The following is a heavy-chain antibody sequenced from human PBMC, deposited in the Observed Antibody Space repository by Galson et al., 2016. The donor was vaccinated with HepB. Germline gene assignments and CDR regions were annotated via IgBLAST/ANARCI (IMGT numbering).Heavy chain of an antibody. D-gene: IGHD3-16*02. CDR2: IKSKRDGGAT. CDR1: GFSFNVAW. V-gene: IGHV3-15*07. J-gene: IGHJ4*02. Sequence: SLRLSCAASGFSFNVAWMNWVRQAPGKGLEWVGRIKSKRDGGATDYAAPVKDRFTVSRDDSKNTLFLQMNSLKTEDTALYYCTTGYSLASHDHFWGQGALVTVSS. CDR3: TTGYSLASHDHF.